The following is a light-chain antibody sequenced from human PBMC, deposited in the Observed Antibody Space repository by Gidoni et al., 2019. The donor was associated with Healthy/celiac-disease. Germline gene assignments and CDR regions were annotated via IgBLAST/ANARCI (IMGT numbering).Light chain of an antibody. Sequence: SYELTQPPSVSVPPGQTASITCSGEKLGDKYACWYQQKPGQSPVLVIYQDSKRPSGIPERFSGSNSGNTATLTISGTQAMDEADYYCQAWDSSSWVFGGGTKLTVL. CDR3: QAWDSSSWV. CDR2: QDS. J-gene: IGLJ3*02. CDR1: KLGDKY. V-gene: IGLV3-1*01.